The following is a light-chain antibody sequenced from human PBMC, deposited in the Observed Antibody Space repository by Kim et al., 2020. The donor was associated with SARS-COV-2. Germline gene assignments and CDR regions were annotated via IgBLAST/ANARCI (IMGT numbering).Light chain of an antibody. CDR3: QAWDSSTYV. J-gene: IGLJ1*01. CDR2: QHN. V-gene: IGLV3-1*01. Sequence: VSPGQTASLTCSGDNVGDKYVSWYQQGPAQSPLLIIYQHNKRPSGIPERFSGSNSGNTATLTIRETHAMDEADYYFQAWDSSTYVFGTGTKVTVL. CDR1: NVGDKY.